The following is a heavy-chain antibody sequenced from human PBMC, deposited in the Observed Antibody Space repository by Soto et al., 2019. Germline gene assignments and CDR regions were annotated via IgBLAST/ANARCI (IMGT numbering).Heavy chain of an antibody. Sequence: GSLGLSCAASGFTFSSYAMSWVRQAAGKGLEWVSAISGSGGSTYYADSVKGRFTISRDNSKNTLYLQMNSLRAEDTAVYYCAKDNMPFGYSYGLVDYWGQGTLVTVSS. V-gene: IGHV3-23*01. D-gene: IGHD5-18*01. CDR1: GFTFSSYA. CDR2: ISGSGGST. J-gene: IGHJ4*02. CDR3: AKDNMPFGYSYGLVDY.